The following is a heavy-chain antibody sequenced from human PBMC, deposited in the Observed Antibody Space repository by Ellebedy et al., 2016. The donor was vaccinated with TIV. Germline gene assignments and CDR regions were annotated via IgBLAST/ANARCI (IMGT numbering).Heavy chain of an antibody. Sequence: GGSLRLSCAASGFTVSDYFMTWVRQAPGKGLEWVSVIYKNGGTNYTDSVNGIFTITRDDSKNTLYLQMNSLRAEDTAVYYCARDPGGGGDYGDNWFDPWGQGTLVTVSS. J-gene: IGHJ5*02. D-gene: IGHD3-10*01. CDR3: ARDPGGGGDYGDNWFDP. V-gene: IGHV3-66*01. CDR1: GFTVSDYF. CDR2: IYKNGGT.